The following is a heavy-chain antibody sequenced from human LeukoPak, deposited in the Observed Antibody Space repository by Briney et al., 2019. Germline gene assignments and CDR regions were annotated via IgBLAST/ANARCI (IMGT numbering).Heavy chain of an antibody. J-gene: IGHJ6*02. CDR2: ISSSSSYI. V-gene: IGHV3-21*01. CDR1: GFTFSSYS. CDR3: AGTDALYYYGMDV. Sequence: GGSLRLSCAASGFTFSSYSMNWVRQAPGKGLEWVSSISSSSSYIYYADSVKGRFTISRDNAKNSLYLQMNSLRAEDTAVYYCAGTDALYYYGMDVWGQGTTVTVSS.